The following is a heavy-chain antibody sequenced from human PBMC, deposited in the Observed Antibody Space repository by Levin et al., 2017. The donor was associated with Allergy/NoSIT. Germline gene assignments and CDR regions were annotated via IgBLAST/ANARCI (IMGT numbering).Heavy chain of an antibody. CDR2: ISSSSSTI. CDR1: GFTFSSYS. D-gene: IGHD6-13*01. Sequence: GGSLRLSCAASGFTFSSYSMNWVRQAPGMGLEWVSYISSSSSTIYYADSVKGRFTISRDNAKNSLYLQMNSLRAEDTAVYYCLMDVGSSQRYGNDAFDSWGQGTMVTVSS. V-gene: IGHV3-48*01. CDR3: LMDVGSSQRYGNDAFDS. J-gene: IGHJ3*02.